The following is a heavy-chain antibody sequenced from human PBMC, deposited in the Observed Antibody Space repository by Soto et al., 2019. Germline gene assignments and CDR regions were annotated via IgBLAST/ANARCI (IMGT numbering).Heavy chain of an antibody. Sequence: QVQLQESGPGLVKPSQTLSLTCTVSGGSISSGGYYWSWIRQHPGKGLEWIGYIYYSGSTYYNPSLKSRVTISVDTSKNQFSLKLSSVTAADTAVYYCARGWVGTIFGVVRNYYGMDVWGQGTTVTVSS. J-gene: IGHJ6*02. D-gene: IGHD3-3*01. CDR1: GGSISSGGYY. CDR2: IYYSGST. CDR3: ARGWVGTIFGVVRNYYGMDV. V-gene: IGHV4-31*03.